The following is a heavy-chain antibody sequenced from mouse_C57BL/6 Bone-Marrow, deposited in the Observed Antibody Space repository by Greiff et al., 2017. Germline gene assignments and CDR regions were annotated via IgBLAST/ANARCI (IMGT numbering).Heavy chain of an antibody. J-gene: IGHJ2*01. CDR1: GFTFSDYG. Sequence: EVKLVESGGGLVKPGGSLKLSCAASGFTFSDYGMHWVRQAPEKGLEWVAYISSGSSTIYYADTVKGRFTISRDNAKHTLFLQMTSLRSEDTAMYYCALTTVVARSYYFDCWGQGTTLTVAS. CDR2: ISSGSSTI. CDR3: ALTTVVARSYYFDC. V-gene: IGHV5-17*01. D-gene: IGHD1-1*01.